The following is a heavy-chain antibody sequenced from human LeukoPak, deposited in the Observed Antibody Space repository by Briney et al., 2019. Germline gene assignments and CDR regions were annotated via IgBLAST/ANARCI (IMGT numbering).Heavy chain of an antibody. J-gene: IGHJ4*02. CDR1: GGSFSGYY. CDR2: INHSGST. Sequence: ASETLSLTCAVYGGSFSGYYWSWIRQPPGEGLEWIGEINHSGSTNYNPSLKSRVTISVDTSKIEFSLELTSVTAADTAVYYCARGPTYYDSSGYLYWGQGTLVTVSS. D-gene: IGHD3-22*01. V-gene: IGHV4-34*01. CDR3: ARGPTYYDSSGYLY.